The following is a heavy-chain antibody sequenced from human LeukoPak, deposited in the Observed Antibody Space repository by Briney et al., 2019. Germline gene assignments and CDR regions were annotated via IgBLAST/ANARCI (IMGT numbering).Heavy chain of an antibody. CDR2: INHSGST. V-gene: IGHV4-30-2*01. CDR3: ARGLKSDANF. J-gene: IGHJ4*02. CDR1: GGSISSGGYY. Sequence: SQTLSLTCTVSGGSISSGGYYWSWIRQPPGKGLEWIGEINHSGSTNYNPSLKSRVTISVDTSKNQFSLKLSSVTAADTAVYYCARGLKSDANFWGQGTLVTVSS.